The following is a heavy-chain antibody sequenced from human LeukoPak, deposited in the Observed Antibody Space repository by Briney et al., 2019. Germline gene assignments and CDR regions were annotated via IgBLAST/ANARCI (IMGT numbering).Heavy chain of an antibody. CDR3: ARENPERYCSGGSCYLYYFDY. D-gene: IGHD2-15*01. CDR2: IKQDGSEK. J-gene: IGHJ4*02. Sequence: GGSLRLSCAASGFTFSSYWMSWVRQAPGKGLEWVANIKQDGSEKYYVDSVKGRFTISRDNAKNSLYLQMNSLRAEDTAVYYCARENPERYCSGGSCYLYYFDYWGQETLVTVSS. CDR1: GFTFSSYW. V-gene: IGHV3-7*01.